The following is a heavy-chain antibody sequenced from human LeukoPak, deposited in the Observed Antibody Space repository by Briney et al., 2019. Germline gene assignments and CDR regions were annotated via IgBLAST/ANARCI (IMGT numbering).Heavy chain of an antibody. Sequence: GGSLRLSCSASGFTFSSYAMHWVRQAPGKGLEYVSAISSKGSSTHYADSVKGRFTISRDNSKNSLYLQMSSLRPDDTAVYYCVKDSFSSSWYWFDPWGQGTLVTVSS. CDR1: GFTFSSYA. V-gene: IGHV3-64D*06. D-gene: IGHD6-13*01. J-gene: IGHJ5*02. CDR3: VKDSFSSSWYWFDP. CDR2: ISSKGSST.